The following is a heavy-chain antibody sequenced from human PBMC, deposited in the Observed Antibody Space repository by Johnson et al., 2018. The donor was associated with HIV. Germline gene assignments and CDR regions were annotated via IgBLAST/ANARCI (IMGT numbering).Heavy chain of an antibody. Sequence: QVQLVESGGGVVQPGRSLRLSCAASGFTFSSYGMHWVRQAPGKGLEWVAVISYDGSNKYYADSVKGRFTISRDNSKNTLYLQMNSLRAEDTAVYYCAKEYSSPYGDYDGDACDIWGQGTMVTVSS. CDR3: AKEYSSPYGDYDGDACDI. D-gene: IGHD4-17*01. CDR2: ISYDGSNK. CDR1: GFTFSSYG. V-gene: IGHV3-30*18. J-gene: IGHJ3*02.